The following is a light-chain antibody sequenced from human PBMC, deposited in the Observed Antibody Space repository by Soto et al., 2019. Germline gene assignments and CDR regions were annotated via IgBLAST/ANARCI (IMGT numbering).Light chain of an antibody. J-gene: IGKJ3*01. CDR3: QKYNNWPLFT. Sequence: EIVMTQSPATLSVSPGERATLSCRASQSVSSNLAWYQQKPGQAPRLLIYGASTRATGIPARFSGSGSRTEFTLTISSLQSEDFAVYYCQKYNNWPLFTFGPGTKVDIK. CDR2: GAS. CDR1: QSVSSN. V-gene: IGKV3-15*01.